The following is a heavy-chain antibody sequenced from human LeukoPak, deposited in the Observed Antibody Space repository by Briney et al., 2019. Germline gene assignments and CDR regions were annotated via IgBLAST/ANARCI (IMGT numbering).Heavy chain of an antibody. J-gene: IGHJ4*02. CDR3: ARVPGGSYGPGFDY. D-gene: IGHD5-18*01. V-gene: IGHV1-8*01. Sequence: ASVKVSSKASGYTFTSYDINWVRQATGQGLEWMGWMNPNSGNTGYAQKFQGRVTMTRNTSISTAYMELSSLRSEDTAVYYCARVPGGSYGPGFDYWGQGTLVTVSS. CDR2: MNPNSGNT. CDR1: GYTFTSYD.